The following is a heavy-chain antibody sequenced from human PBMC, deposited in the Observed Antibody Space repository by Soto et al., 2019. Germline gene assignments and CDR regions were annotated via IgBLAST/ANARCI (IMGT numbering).Heavy chain of an antibody. V-gene: IGHV4-59*01. CDR1: GGSTRNYF. CDR2: IYYSGTN. Sequence: QVQLQESGPGLVKPSETLSLTCTVSGGSTRNYFWSWIRQPPGKGLEWIGCIYYSGTNNYNSSLMSRVTISLDTSKNQFSLRLRSVTAADTAVYYCARYVNPYDTAVWFDPWGQGTLVTVSS. D-gene: IGHD3-9*01. J-gene: IGHJ5*02. CDR3: ARYVNPYDTAVWFDP.